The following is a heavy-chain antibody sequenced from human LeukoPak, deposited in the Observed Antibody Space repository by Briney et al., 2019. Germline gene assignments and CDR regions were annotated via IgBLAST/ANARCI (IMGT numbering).Heavy chain of an antibody. V-gene: IGHV3-30*04. CDR3: AREDDYYYDSSGSYFDY. CDR2: ISYDGSDK. CDR1: GFTFSNYA. J-gene: IGHJ4*02. Sequence: PGGSLRLSCAASGFTFSNYAMHWVRQAPGKGLEWVAVISYDGSDKTYADSVKGRFTISRDNSRNTLYLQMNSLRAEDTAVYYCAREDDYYYDSSGSYFDYWGQGTLVTVSS. D-gene: IGHD3-22*01.